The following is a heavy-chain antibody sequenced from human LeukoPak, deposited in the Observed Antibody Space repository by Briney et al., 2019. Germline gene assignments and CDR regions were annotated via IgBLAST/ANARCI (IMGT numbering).Heavy chain of an antibody. V-gene: IGHV3-23*01. Sequence: GGSLRLSCAASGFTFSSYAMSWVRQAPGKGLEWVSAISGSGGSTYYADSVKGRFTISRDNAKSSLFLQMNSLRAEDTAVYYCAREGVPYYDFWSGYYPFDYWGQGTLVTVSS. CDR1: GFTFSSYA. J-gene: IGHJ4*02. CDR2: ISGSGGST. D-gene: IGHD3-3*01. CDR3: AREGVPYYDFWSGYYPFDY.